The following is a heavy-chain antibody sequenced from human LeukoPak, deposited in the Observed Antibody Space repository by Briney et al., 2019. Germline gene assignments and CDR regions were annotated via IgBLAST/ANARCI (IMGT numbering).Heavy chain of an antibody. J-gene: IGHJ4*02. D-gene: IGHD3-10*01. CDR3: VKDKLGGSGSYYDY. CDR1: GFTFDDYA. Sequence: GGSLRLSCAASGFTFDDYAMHWFRQAPGKGLEWVSVISWNSGSIVYADSVKGRFTISRDNAKSSLYLQLNSLRAEDTALYYCVKDKLGGSGSYYDYWGQGTLVTVSS. CDR2: ISWNSGSI. V-gene: IGHV3-9*01.